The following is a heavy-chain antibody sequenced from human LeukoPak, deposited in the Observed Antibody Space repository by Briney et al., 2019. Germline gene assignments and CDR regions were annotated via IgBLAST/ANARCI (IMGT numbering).Heavy chain of an antibody. CDR3: ARHPFSPPFDY. CDR2: IYHTGNS. CDR1: GGSVSSDY. D-gene: IGHD2/OR15-2a*01. V-gene: IGHV4-59*08. Sequence: SETLSLTCTVSGGSVSSDYWSWIRQPPGKGLEWIGYIYHTGNSDYNPSLKSRATISLDTSKNQFSLKLTSVTAADTAVYFCARHPFSPPFDYWGQGTLVTVSS. J-gene: IGHJ4*02.